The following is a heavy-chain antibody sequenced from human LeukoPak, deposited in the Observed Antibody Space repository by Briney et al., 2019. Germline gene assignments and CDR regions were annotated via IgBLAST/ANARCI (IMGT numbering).Heavy chain of an antibody. CDR3: ARDKGRTCMDY. CDR1: GFKFADAP. D-gene: IGHD2-8*01. J-gene: IGHJ4*02. Sequence: GGSLRLSCTASGFKFADAPMHWVRQPPGMGLEWIALITWGATDSYYADSLEGRFTISRDNAKNSLYLQMNSLRAEDTAVYYCARDKGRTCMDYWGQGTLVTVSS. CDR2: ITWGATDS. V-gene: IGHV3-43*01.